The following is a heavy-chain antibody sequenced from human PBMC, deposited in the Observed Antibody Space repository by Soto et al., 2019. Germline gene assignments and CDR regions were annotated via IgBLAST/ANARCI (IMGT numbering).Heavy chain of an antibody. CDR2: IIPIFGTA. V-gene: IGHV1-69*12. D-gene: IGHD3-10*01. CDR3: ARQEGRGYYYYYGMDV. CDR1: GGTFSSYA. Sequence: QVQLVQSGAEVKKPGPSVKVSCKASGGTFSSYAISWVRQAPGQGLEWMGGIIPIFGTANYAQKFQGRVTITADESTSTAYMELSSVRSEDTAVYYCARQEGRGYYYYYGMDVWGQGTTVTVSS. J-gene: IGHJ6*02.